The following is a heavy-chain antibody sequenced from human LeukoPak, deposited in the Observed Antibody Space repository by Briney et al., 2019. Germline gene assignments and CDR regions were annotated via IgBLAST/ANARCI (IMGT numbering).Heavy chain of an antibody. Sequence: GGSVTLLCAVSGLTFNKYAKSWARHTPGKGVEWVLAISGSGGSTYYADSVKGRFTISRDNSKNTLYLQMNSLRAEDTAVYYCAKDRYYYDSSGYLTPLDYWGQGTLVTVSS. J-gene: IGHJ4*02. CDR1: GLTFNKYA. D-gene: IGHD3-22*01. CDR2: ISGSGGST. V-gene: IGHV3-23*01. CDR3: AKDRYYYDSSGYLTPLDY.